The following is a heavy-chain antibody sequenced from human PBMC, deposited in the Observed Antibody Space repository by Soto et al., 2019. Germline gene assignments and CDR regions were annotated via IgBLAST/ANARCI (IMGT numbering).Heavy chain of an antibody. D-gene: IGHD2-15*01. Sequence: PGGSLRLSCAASGFTFSSYARSWVRQATGKGLEWVSSISASGGSTYYTDSVKGRFTISRDNSKNTLYLQMNSLRAEDTAVYYCAKKDCTGGSCYRPFDSWGQGTLVTVSS. CDR1: GFTFSSYA. J-gene: IGHJ4*02. CDR3: AKKDCTGGSCYRPFDS. CDR2: ISASGGST. V-gene: IGHV3-23*01.